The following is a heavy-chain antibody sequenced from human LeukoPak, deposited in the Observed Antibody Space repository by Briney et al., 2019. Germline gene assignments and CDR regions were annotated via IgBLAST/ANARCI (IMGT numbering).Heavy chain of an antibody. J-gene: IGHJ4*02. CDR3: ASGAPTVTTRFDFDY. Sequence: ASVKVSCKASGYTFTGYYMHWVRQAPGQGLEWMGIINPSGGSTSYAQKFQGRVTMTRDTSTSTVYMELSSLRSEDTAVYYCASGAPTVTTRFDFDYWGQGTLVTVSS. V-gene: IGHV1-46*01. CDR2: INPSGGST. CDR1: GYTFTGYY. D-gene: IGHD4-17*01.